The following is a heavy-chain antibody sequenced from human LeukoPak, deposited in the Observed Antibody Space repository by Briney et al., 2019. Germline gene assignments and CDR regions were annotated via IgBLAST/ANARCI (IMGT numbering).Heavy chain of an antibody. J-gene: IGHJ4*02. D-gene: IGHD6-13*01. CDR3: AKADSSWSKNIDY. Sequence: GGSLRLSCAASGFTFSSYEMNWVRQAPGKGLEWVSYISSSGSTIYYADSVKGRFTISRDNSKNTLYLQMNSLRAEDTAVYYCAKADSSWSKNIDYWGQGTLVTVSS. CDR2: ISSSGSTI. V-gene: IGHV3-48*03. CDR1: GFTFSSYE.